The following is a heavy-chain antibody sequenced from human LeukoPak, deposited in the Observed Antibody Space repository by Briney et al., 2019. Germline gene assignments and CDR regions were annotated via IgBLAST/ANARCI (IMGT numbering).Heavy chain of an antibody. CDR1: GGSFSGYY. CDR3: ASSHYYDSSGYYGVYGY. Sequence: PSETLSLTCAVYGGSFSGYYWSWIRQPPGKGLEWIGEINHSGSTNYNPSLKSRVTISVDTSKNQFSLKLSSVTAADTAVYYCASSHYYDSSGYYGVYGYWGQGTLVTVSS. J-gene: IGHJ4*02. D-gene: IGHD3-22*01. V-gene: IGHV4-34*01. CDR2: INHSGST.